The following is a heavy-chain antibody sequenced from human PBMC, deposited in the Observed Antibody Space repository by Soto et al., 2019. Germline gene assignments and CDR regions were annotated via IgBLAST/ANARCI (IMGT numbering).Heavy chain of an antibody. CDR3: VRRAITATTNWGAFDV. V-gene: IGHV3-23*01. J-gene: IGHJ3*01. CDR1: VFTFSSFV. D-gene: IGHD1-20*01. Sequence: PVGSLRLSCASSVFTFSSFVMNCVRQSPGKWLEWVSTVSPGGDVSHYTDSVKGRFTISRDNSRRTLHLQMDSLRAEDAAVYFCVRRAITATTNWGAFDVWGQGTAVSVSS. CDR2: VSPGGDVS.